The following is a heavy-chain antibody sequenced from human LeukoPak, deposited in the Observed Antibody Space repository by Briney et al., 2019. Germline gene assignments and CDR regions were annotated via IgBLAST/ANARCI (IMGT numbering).Heavy chain of an antibody. D-gene: IGHD6-19*01. V-gene: IGHV3-43*01. Sequence: PGGSLRLSCAASGFTFGDYTMHWVRQAPGKGLEWVSLISWDGGSTYYADSVKGRFIISRDNSKNSLYLQMNSLRTEDTALYYCVKDVLFGPVTGTTSHYYGMDVWGQRTTVTVSS. CDR1: GFTFGDYT. CDR3: VKDVLFGPVTGTTSHYYGMDV. J-gene: IGHJ6*02. CDR2: ISWDGGST.